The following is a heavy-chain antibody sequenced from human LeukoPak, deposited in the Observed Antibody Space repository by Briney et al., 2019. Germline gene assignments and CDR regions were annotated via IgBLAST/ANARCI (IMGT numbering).Heavy chain of an antibody. Sequence: SETLSLTCTVSGGSISSTNYYWGWIRQPPGKGLEWIGSIYYNGYTYYNPSLKSRVTISVDTSKNQFSLKLRSVTAADTAVYYCALTGYDNWFDPWGQGTLVTVSS. CDR2: IYYNGYT. CDR3: ALTGYDNWFDP. D-gene: IGHD3-9*01. CDR1: GGSISSTNYY. V-gene: IGHV4-39*01. J-gene: IGHJ5*02.